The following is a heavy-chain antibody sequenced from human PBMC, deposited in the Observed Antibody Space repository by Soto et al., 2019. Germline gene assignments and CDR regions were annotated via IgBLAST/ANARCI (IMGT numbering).Heavy chain of an antibody. Sequence: GASVKVCCKASGYTFTGYYMHWVRQAPGQGLEWMGWINPNSGGTNYAQKFQGRVTMTRDTSISTAYMELSRLRSDDTAVYYCARDRHIVVVTGYYGMDVWGQGTTVTVSS. V-gene: IGHV1-2*02. J-gene: IGHJ6*02. D-gene: IGHD2-21*02. CDR3: ARDRHIVVVTGYYGMDV. CDR1: GYTFTGYY. CDR2: INPNSGGT.